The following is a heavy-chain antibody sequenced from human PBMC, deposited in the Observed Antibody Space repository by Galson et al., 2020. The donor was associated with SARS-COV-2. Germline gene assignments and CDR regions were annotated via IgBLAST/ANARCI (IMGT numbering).Heavy chain of an antibody. J-gene: IGHJ3*02. V-gene: IGHV4-30-2*01. Sequence: SETLSLTCAVSGTSISSGSYSWNWIRQPPGKGREWIGYISHSGGTSYNPSLTSRVTISGDRSKNQFSLRLSSVTAADTAVYYCARLHYGEYAPEAFDIWGPGTRVTVAS. CDR1: GTSISSGSYS. CDR3: ARLHYGEYAPEAFDI. D-gene: IGHD4-17*01. CDR2: ISHSGGT.